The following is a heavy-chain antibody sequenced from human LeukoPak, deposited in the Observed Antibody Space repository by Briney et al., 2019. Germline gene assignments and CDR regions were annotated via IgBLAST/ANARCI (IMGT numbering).Heavy chain of an antibody. CDR3: ARGGFDILTGYYFNY. V-gene: IGHV4-59*01. CDR1: GGSISSYY. Sequence: SETLSLTCTVSGGSISSYYWSWVRQPPGKGLEWLGYNYYSGSTNYNPSLKSRVTISVDTSKNQFSLKLSSVTAADTAVYYCARGGFDILTGYYFNYWGQGTMVTVSS. D-gene: IGHD3-9*01. J-gene: IGHJ4*02. CDR2: NYYSGST.